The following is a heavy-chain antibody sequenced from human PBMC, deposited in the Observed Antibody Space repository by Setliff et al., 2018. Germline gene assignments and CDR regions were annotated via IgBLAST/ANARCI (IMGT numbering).Heavy chain of an antibody. CDR1: GGSFSGYY. J-gene: IGHJ3*02. V-gene: IGHV4-34*01. D-gene: IGHD5-18*01. CDR3: ARERGYSYGDDAFDI. Sequence: PSETLSLTCAVYGGSFSGYYWSWIRQPPGKGLEWIGEINDSGSTNYNPSLKSRVTISVDTSNNQFSLKLSSVTAADTAVYYCARERGYSYGDDAFDIWGQGTMVTVSS. CDR2: INDSGST.